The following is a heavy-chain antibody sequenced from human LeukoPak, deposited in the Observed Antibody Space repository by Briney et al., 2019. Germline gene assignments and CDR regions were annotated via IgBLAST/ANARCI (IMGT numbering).Heavy chain of an antibody. D-gene: IGHD3-22*01. CDR3: AKDNAYYYDSSGYYYY. J-gene: IGHJ4*02. CDR2: ISGSGGST. CDR1: GFTFSSYA. Sequence: GGSLRLSCAASGFTFSSYAMSWVRQAPGKGLEWVSVISGSGGSTYYADSVKGRFTISRDNSKNTLYLQMNSLRAEDTAVYYCAKDNAYYYDSSGYYYYWGQGTLVIVSS. V-gene: IGHV3-23*01.